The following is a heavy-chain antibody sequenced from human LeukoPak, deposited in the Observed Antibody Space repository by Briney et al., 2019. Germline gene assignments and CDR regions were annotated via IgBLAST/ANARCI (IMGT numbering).Heavy chain of an antibody. CDR3: ARGYRVNIVVVPAADFDY. CDR2: INHSGST. V-gene: IGHV4-34*01. D-gene: IGHD2-2*01. Sequence: SETLSLTCAVYGGSFSGYYWSWIRQPPGKGLEWIGEINHSGSTNYNPSLKSRVTISVDTSTNQFSLKLSSVTAAGTAVYYCARGYRVNIVVVPAADFDYWGQGTLVTVSS. CDR1: GGSFSGYY. J-gene: IGHJ4*02.